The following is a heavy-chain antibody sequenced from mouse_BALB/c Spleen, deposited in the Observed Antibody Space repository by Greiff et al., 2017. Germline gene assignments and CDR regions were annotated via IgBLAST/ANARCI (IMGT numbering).Heavy chain of an antibody. CDR2: IRLKSDNYAT. J-gene: IGHJ3*01. CDR1: GFTFSSYW. V-gene: IGHV6-6*02. CDR3: TTGSPWFAY. Sequence: EVQLQESGGGLVQPGGSMKLSCVASGFTFSSYWMSWVRQSPEKGLEWVAEIRLKSDNYATHYAESVKGKFTISRDDSKSRLYLQMNSLRAEDTGIYYCTTGSPWFAYWGQGTLVTVSA. D-gene: IGHD1-1*01.